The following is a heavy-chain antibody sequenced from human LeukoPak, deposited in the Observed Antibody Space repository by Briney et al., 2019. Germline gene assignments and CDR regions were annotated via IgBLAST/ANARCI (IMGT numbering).Heavy chain of an antibody. CDR2: IYHSGST. Sequence: SETLSLTCAVSGGSISSSNWWSWIRQPPGKGLEWIGEIYHSGSTNYNPSLKSRVTISVDTSKNQFSLKLSSVTAADTAVYYCARQDSSGWYGWLDPWGQGTLVTVSS. V-gene: IGHV4-4*02. J-gene: IGHJ5*02. D-gene: IGHD6-19*01. CDR1: GGSISSSNW. CDR3: ARQDSSGWYGWLDP.